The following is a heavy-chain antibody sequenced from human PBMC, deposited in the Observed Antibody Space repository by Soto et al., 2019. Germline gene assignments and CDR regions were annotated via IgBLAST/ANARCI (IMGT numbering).Heavy chain of an antibody. J-gene: IGHJ6*02. CDR2: IIPIFGTA. Sequence: QVQLVQSGAEVKKPGSSVKVSCKASGGTFSSYAISWVRQAPGQGLEWMGGIIPIFGTANYAQKFQGRVTITADESTSPAYMELSSMRSEDTAVYYCARGLYCSSTSCPDRGYYYCGMDVWGQGTTVTVSS. V-gene: IGHV1-69*01. CDR3: ARGLYCSSTSCPDRGYYYCGMDV. CDR1: GGTFSSYA. D-gene: IGHD2-2*01.